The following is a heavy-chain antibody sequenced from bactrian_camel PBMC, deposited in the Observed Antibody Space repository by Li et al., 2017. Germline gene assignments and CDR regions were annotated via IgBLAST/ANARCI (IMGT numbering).Heavy chain of an antibody. CDR3: AAARDCGGADGYRYLSAVYYSY. D-gene: IGHD2*01. V-gene: IGHV3S42*01. CDR2: SSGGT. J-gene: IGHJ4*01. Sequence: VQLVESGGGLVQPGGSLRLSCAASGFAFNEYAIHWVRQAPSKGLEWVSASSGGTLYADSVKGRFTISRDQYANTLSLQMSDLKPDDTAVYYCAAARDCGGADGYRYLSAVYYSYWGQGTQVTVS. CDR1: GFAFNEYA.